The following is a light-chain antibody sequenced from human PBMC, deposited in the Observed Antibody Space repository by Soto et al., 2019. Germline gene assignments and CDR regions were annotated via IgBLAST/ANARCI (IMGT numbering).Light chain of an antibody. CDR1: QSVSSN. J-gene: IGKJ5*01. V-gene: IGKV3-15*01. CDR2: GAS. Sequence: EIVMTQSPATLSVSPGDRATLSCRASQSVSSNLAWYQQKPGQAPRLLIYGASTMATGIPARFSGSGSGTEFTLTISSLRSEDFAVYYCQQYNNWPPVVTFGQGTRLEIK. CDR3: QQYNNWPPVVT.